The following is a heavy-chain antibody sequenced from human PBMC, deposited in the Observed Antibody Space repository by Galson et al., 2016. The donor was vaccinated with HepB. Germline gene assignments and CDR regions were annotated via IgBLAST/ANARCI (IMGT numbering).Heavy chain of an antibody. CDR3: ATHDSYRDYSDYIDV. J-gene: IGHJ3*01. CDR2: IDPSDSYT. Sequence: QSGAEVKKPGEFLRISCETSGNNFTTYWITWVRQMPGKGLEWMGKIDPSDSYTNYSPSFQGHVTFSADKSIGTAYLQWSSLKVSDTAMYFCATHDSYRDYSDYIDVWGQGTMVTVSS. CDR1: GNNFTTYW. D-gene: IGHD4-17*01. V-gene: IGHV5-10-1*01.